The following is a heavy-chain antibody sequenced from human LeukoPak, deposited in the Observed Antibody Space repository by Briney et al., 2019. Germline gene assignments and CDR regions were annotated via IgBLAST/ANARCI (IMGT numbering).Heavy chain of an antibody. D-gene: IGHD3-10*01. Sequence: SQTLSLTCAISGDSVSSNSAAWNWIRQSPSRGLEWLGRTYYRSKWYNDYAVSVKSRITINPDTSKNQFSLQLNSVTPEDTAVYYCAREGGSGSYYMRFGLNWFDPWGQGTLVTVSS. CDR3: AREGGSGSYYMRFGLNWFDP. CDR2: TYYRSKWYN. J-gene: IGHJ5*02. V-gene: IGHV6-1*01. CDR1: GDSVSSNSAA.